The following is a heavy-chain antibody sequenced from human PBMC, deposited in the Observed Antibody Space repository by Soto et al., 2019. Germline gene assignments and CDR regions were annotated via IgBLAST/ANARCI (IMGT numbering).Heavy chain of an antibody. Sequence: QVQLVQSGAEVKKPGSSVKVSCKASGGTFNNYGMGWVRQAPGQGLEWMGGIIPMIGRTNYAQKFLGRLTLTADASRSTAYMELRSLRSDDTAVYYCASWDYDVLTGYSYDDWGQGTLVTVSS. CDR3: ASWDYDVLTGYSYDD. CDR1: GGTFNNYG. CDR2: IIPMIGRT. V-gene: IGHV1-69*01. D-gene: IGHD3-9*01. J-gene: IGHJ4*02.